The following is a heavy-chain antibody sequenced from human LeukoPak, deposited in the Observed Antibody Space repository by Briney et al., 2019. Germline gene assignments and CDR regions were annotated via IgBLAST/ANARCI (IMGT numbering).Heavy chain of an antibody. D-gene: IGHD4-17*01. J-gene: IGHJ3*02. Sequence: GGSLRLSCVSSGFTFSNYWMNWVRQAPGKGLEWVANVKQDGSEKYYVDSVKGRFTISRDSAKNSLYLQMNSLRAEDTAVYYCARGDYGDYAPGAFDIWGKGTMVTVSS. CDR3: ARGDYGDYAPGAFDI. CDR2: VKQDGSEK. V-gene: IGHV3-7*01. CDR1: GFTFSNYW.